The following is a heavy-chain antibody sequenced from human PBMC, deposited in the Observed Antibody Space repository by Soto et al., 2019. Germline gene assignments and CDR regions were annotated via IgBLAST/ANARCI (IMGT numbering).Heavy chain of an antibody. CDR3: AQVFGHVPAS. CDR1: VFTFSSYA. D-gene: IGHD3-16*01. V-gene: IGHV3-23*01. Sequence: VGSLRLSCASSVFTFSSYAMSWVRQAPGKGLEWVSAISGSGGSTYYADSVKGRFTISRDNSKNTLYLQMNSLRAEDTAVYYCAQVFGHVPASWGQGTLVSVSS. J-gene: IGHJ5*02. CDR2: ISGSGGST.